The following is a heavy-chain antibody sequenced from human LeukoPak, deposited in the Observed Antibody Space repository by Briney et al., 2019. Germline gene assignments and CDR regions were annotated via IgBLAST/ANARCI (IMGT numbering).Heavy chain of an antibody. CDR2: INPNSGGT. D-gene: IGHD3-22*01. CDR3: ARAPPPYYYDSSGYPVGAFDI. Sequence: ASVKVSFKASGYTFTGYYMHWVRQAPGQGLEWMGWINPNSGGTNYAQKFQGRVTMTRDTSISTAYMELSRLRSDDTAVYYCARAPPPYYYDSSGYPVGAFDIWGQGTMVTVSS. V-gene: IGHV1-2*02. CDR1: GYTFTGYY. J-gene: IGHJ3*02.